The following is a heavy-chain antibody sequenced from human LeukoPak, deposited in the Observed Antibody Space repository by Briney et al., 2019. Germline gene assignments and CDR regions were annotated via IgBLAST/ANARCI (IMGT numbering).Heavy chain of an antibody. CDR1: GGSISSARSY. Sequence: SQTLSLTCTVSGGSISSARSYWSWIRQHPGKGLEWIGYIYSNGNTYYNPSLKSRVTISADTSKDQFSLRLSSVTAADTAVYYCAKGAEDYDFWSGSSRKPNWFDPWGQGTLVTVSS. CDR3: AKGAEDYDFWSGSSRKPNWFDP. J-gene: IGHJ5*02. CDR2: IYSNGNT. D-gene: IGHD3-3*01. V-gene: IGHV4-31*03.